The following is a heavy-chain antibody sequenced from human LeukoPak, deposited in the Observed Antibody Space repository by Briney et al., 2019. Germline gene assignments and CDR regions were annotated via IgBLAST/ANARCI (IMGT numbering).Heavy chain of an antibody. CDR2: VNLQGST. J-gene: IGHJ4*02. V-gene: IGHV4-4*02. Sequence: SETLSLTCDVSGGCITQTNWTWVRQPPGKGLEWIGEVNLQGSTNYNPSLMGRVAISVDTSENHVSLQLTSVTAADTAVYYCAREGGPYRPLDYSGQGTLVTVS. D-gene: IGHD3-16*01. CDR3: AREGGPYRPLDY. CDR1: GGCITQTNW.